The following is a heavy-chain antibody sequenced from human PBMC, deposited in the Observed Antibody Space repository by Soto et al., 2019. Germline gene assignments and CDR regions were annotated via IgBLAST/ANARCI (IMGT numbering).Heavy chain of an antibody. V-gene: IGHV3-30-3*01. D-gene: IGHD4-17*01. CDR1: GFTFSSYA. J-gene: IGHJ2*01. Sequence: QVQLVESGGGVVQPGRSLRLSCAASGFTFSSYAMHWVRQAPGKGLEWVAVISYDGSNKYYADSVKGRFTISRDNSKNALYLQMNSLRAEDTSEYYCAREGGDPPGLTVTHYWYCELWGRGTVVTVSS. CDR3: AREGGDPPGLTVTHYWYCEL. CDR2: ISYDGSNK.